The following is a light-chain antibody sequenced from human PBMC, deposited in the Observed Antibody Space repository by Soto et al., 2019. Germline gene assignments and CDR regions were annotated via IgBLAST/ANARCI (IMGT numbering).Light chain of an antibody. CDR3: CSYAGSNTWV. CDR2: EDH. J-gene: IGLJ1*01. V-gene: IGLV2-23*01. CDR1: DVGRYSL. Sequence: DVGRYSLVSWYQQHPGKAPKLMISEDHKRPSGVSNRFSGSKSGNTASLTISELQTEDEADYYCCSYAGSNTWVFGTGTKVTVL.